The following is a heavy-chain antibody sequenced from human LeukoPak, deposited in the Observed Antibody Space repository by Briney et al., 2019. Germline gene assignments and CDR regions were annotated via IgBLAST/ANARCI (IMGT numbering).Heavy chain of an antibody. D-gene: IGHD4-23*01. CDR1: GFTFSSYS. V-gene: IGHV3-21*01. Sequence: GGSLRLSCAASGFTFSSYSMNWVRQAPGKGLEWASSIGYSSYIYYADSVKGRFTISRDNAKSSLYLQLNSLRAEDTAVYYCARGATVITPPLDYWGQGTLVTVSS. J-gene: IGHJ4*02. CDR3: ARGATVITPPLDY. CDR2: IGYSSYI.